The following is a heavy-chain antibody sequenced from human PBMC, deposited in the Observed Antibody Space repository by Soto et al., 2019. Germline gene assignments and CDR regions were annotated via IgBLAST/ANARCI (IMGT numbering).Heavy chain of an antibody. D-gene: IGHD3-22*01. CDR1: AYTFTGYY. CDR2: TNPNSGGT. V-gene: IGHV1-2*04. J-gene: IGHJ4*02. CDR3: ARDGAYYYDSSGYSVLDY. Sequence: ASVKVSCKASAYTFTGYYMHWVRQAPGQGLEWMGWTNPNSGGTTYAQKFQGWVTMTRNTSISTAYMELSRLRSDDTAVYYCARDGAYYYDSSGYSVLDYWGQGTLVTVSS.